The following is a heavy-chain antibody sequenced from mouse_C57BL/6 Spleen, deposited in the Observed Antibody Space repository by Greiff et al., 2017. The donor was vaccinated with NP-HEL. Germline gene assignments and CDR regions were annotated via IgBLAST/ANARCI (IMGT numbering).Heavy chain of an antibody. CDR2: INPGSGGT. J-gene: IGHJ2*01. D-gene: IGHD2-4*01. Sequence: VQLQQSGAELVRPGTSVKVSCKASGYAFTNYLIEWVKQRPGQALEWIGVINPGSGGTNYNEKFKGKATLTADKSSSTAYMQRSSLTSEDSAVYFCARGDYDDPFDYWGQGTTLTVSS. V-gene: IGHV1-54*01. CDR1: GYAFTNYL. CDR3: ARGDYDDPFDY.